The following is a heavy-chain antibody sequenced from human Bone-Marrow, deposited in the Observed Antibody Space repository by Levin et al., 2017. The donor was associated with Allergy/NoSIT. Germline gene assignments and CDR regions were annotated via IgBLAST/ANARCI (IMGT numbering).Heavy chain of an antibody. V-gene: IGHV4-39*01. CDR1: GGSISSSSYY. Sequence: SETLSLTCTVSGGSISSSSYYWGWIRQPPGKGLEWIGSIYYSGSTYYNPSLKSRVTISVDTSKNQFSLKLSSVTAADTAVYYCARRHDYSNYRWFDPWGQGTLVTVSS. J-gene: IGHJ5*02. CDR3: ARRHDYSNYRWFDP. CDR2: IYYSGST. D-gene: IGHD4-11*01.